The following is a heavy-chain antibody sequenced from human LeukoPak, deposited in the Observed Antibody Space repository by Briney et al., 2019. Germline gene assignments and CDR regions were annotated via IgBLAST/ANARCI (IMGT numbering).Heavy chain of an antibody. V-gene: IGHV3-74*01. CDR2: VTYDGSTT. D-gene: IGHD5-24*01. CDR3: ARASDGWSIDY. CDR1: GFIFTSFW. J-gene: IGHJ4*02. Sequence: GGSLRLSCAASGFIFTSFWIHWVRQVPGKGLAWVSYVTYDGSTTIYADSVKGRFTISRDNAYNTVYLQMNSLRAEDTAIYYCARASDGWSIDYWGQGTLVTVSS.